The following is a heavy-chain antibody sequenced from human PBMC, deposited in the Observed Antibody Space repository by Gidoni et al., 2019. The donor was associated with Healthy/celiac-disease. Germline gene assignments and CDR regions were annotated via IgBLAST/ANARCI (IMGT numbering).Heavy chain of an antibody. CDR2: IKQDGSEK. J-gene: IGHJ2*01. V-gene: IGHV3-7*01. D-gene: IGHD6-13*01. Sequence: EVQLVESGGGLVQPGGSLRPSCAASGFTVSSSWMSWVRQAPGKGLEWGANIKQDGSEKYYVDSVKGRFTISRDNAKNSLYLQMNSLRAEDTAVYYCAREGSIAAAVPYWYFDLWGRGTLVTVSS. CDR3: AREGSIAAAVPYWYFDL. CDR1: GFTVSSSW.